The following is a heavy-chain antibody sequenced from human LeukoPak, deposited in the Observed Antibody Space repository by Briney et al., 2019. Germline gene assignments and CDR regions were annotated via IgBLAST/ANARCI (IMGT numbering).Heavy chain of an antibody. J-gene: IGHJ4*02. CDR2: IYHNGST. CDR3: ASGSGRYYFGY. D-gene: IGHD1-26*01. CDR1: GYSISSGYY. V-gene: IGHV4-38-2*01. Sequence: SDTLSLTCAVSGYSISSGYYWGWIRQPPGKGLEWIGSIYHNGSTYYKPSLKSRVTISVDTSKNQFSLKLSSVTSADTAVYYCASGSGRYYFGYWGQGTLVTVSS.